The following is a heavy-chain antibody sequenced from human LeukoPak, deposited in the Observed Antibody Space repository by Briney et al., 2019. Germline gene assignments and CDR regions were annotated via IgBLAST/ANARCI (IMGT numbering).Heavy chain of an antibody. CDR2: ISYDGSNK. D-gene: IGHD2-15*01. V-gene: IGHV3-30-3*01. J-gene: IGHJ4*02. Sequence: GRSLRLSCVASGFTFSSYAMHWVRQAPGKGLEWVAVISYDGSNKYYADSVKGRFTISRDNSKNTLYLQMNSLRAEDTAVYYCARDSGGVVDYWGQGTLVTVSS. CDR1: GFTFSSYA. CDR3: ARDSGGVVDY.